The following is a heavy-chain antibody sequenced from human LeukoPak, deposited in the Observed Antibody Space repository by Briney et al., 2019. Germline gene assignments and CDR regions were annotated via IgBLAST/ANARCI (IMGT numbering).Heavy chain of an antibody. D-gene: IGHD6-13*01. CDR3: ARGSRYSSSWYWTRYYFDY. Sequence: RSPETLSLTCTVSGGSISSYYWSWIRQHPGKGLEWIGYIYYTGSTYYNPSLKSRVTISVDTSKNQFSLKLSSVTAADTAVYYCARGSRYSSSWYWTRYYFDYWGQGTLVTVSS. CDR2: IYYTGST. V-gene: IGHV4-59*12. J-gene: IGHJ4*02. CDR1: GGSISSYY.